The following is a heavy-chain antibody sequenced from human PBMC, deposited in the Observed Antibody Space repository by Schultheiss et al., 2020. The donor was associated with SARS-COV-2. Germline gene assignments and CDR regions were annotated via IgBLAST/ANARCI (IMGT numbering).Heavy chain of an antibody. D-gene: IGHD1-26*01. CDR2: INHSGST. CDR3: ARHTIQWELLPHRPDAFDI. Sequence: SETLSLTCTVSGGSISSYYWSWIRQPPGKGLEWIGEINHSGSTNYNPSLKSRVTISVDTSKNQFSLRLTSVTAADTAVYYCARHTIQWELLPHRPDAFDIWGQGTMVTVSS. J-gene: IGHJ3*02. V-gene: IGHV4-59*08. CDR1: GGSISSYY.